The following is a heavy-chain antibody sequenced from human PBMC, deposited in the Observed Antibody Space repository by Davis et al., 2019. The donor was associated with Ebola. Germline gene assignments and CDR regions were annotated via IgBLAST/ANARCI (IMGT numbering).Heavy chain of an antibody. D-gene: IGHD1-14*01. CDR1: GGSFSGYY. Sequence: SETLSLTCAVYGGSFSGYYWSWIRQPPGKGLEWIGDINHSGSTNYNPSLTNRVTIPVDTSKNQFSRKLSSVTAADTAVYYCARDPEPEGWFDPWGQGTLVTVSS. CDR3: ARDPEPEGWFDP. CDR2: INHSGST. J-gene: IGHJ5*02. V-gene: IGHV4-34*01.